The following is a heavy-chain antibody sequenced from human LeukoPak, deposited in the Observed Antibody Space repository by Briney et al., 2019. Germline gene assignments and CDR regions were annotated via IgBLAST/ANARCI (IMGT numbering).Heavy chain of an antibody. J-gene: IGHJ4*02. CDR1: GFTFSSYA. CDR3: ARALRRDDYNTFFDY. V-gene: IGHV3-30-3*01. D-gene: IGHD5-24*01. CDR2: ISYDGSNK. Sequence: GGSLRLSCAASGFTFSSYAMHWVRQAPGKGLEWVAVISYDGSNKYYADSVKGRFTISRDNSKNTLYLQMNSLRAEDTAVYYCARALRRDDYNTFFDYWGQGTLVTVSS.